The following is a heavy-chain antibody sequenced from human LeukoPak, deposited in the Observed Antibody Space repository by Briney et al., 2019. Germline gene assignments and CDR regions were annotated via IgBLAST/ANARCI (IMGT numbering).Heavy chain of an antibody. Sequence: PSETLSLTCTVSGYSISSGYYWSWIRQPAGKGLEWIGRIYTSGSTNYNPSLKSRVTMSVDTSKNQFSLKLSSVTAADTAVYYCARDLRFGGFDYWGQGTLVTVSS. CDR3: ARDLRFGGFDY. J-gene: IGHJ4*02. D-gene: IGHD3-3*01. CDR2: IYTSGST. V-gene: IGHV4-4*07. CDR1: GYSISSGYY.